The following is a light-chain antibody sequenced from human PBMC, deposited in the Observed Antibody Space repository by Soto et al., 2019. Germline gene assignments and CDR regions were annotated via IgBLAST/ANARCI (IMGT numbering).Light chain of an antibody. V-gene: IGLV2-23*01. CDR2: EGT. Sequence: QSALTQPASVSGSPGQSITVSCTGTSSDVGAYNLVSWYQQYPGKAPRLIIYEGTKRPSGISHRFSGSKSDNTASLTISGLRAEDEAHYHCCSYAGSRTFVFGGGTKVTV. J-gene: IGLJ3*02. CDR1: SSDVGAYNL. CDR3: CSYAGSRTFV.